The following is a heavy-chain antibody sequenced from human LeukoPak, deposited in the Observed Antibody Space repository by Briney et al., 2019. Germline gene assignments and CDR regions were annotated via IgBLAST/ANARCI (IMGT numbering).Heavy chain of an antibody. CDR3: ARVSGVVVVTGLSYDAFDI. Sequence: ASVKVSCKASGGTFSSYAISWVRQAPGQGLEWMGGIIPIFGTANYAQKFQGRVTITADESTSTAYMELSSLRSEDTAVYYCARVSGVVVVTGLSYDAFDIWGQGTMVTVSS. J-gene: IGHJ3*02. CDR1: GGTFSSYA. CDR2: IIPIFGTA. D-gene: IGHD2-21*02. V-gene: IGHV1-69*13.